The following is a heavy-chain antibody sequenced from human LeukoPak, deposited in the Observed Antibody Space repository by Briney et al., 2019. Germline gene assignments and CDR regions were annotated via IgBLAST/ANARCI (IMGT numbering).Heavy chain of an antibody. Sequence: GGSLRLSCAASGFTFSTYWMSWVRQALGKGREWVGNIKEDGSETYSVDSLRGRFTISRDNVKNSLYLQINSLRAEDTAVYYCGRDSFETDIDYWGQGTLVTVSS. D-gene: IGHD1-14*01. J-gene: IGHJ4*02. V-gene: IGHV3-7*01. CDR3: GRDSFETDIDY. CDR1: GFTFSTYW. CDR2: IKEDGSET.